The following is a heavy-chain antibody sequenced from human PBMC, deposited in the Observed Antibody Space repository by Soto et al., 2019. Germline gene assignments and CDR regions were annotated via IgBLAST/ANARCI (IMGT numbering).Heavy chain of an antibody. CDR3: GREVGDNWFDP. Sequence: PSETLSLTCTFSCGSIISGDYYWSWIRQPPGKGLEWIGYLYYSGSTFYNPALKNRVTISLDTSKIQFTLKQSSVTAPDTAVYYCGREVGDNWFDPWGQGTLVTVSS. CDR1: CGSIISGDYY. CDR2: LYYSGST. J-gene: IGHJ5*02. D-gene: IGHD1-26*01. V-gene: IGHV4-30-4*01.